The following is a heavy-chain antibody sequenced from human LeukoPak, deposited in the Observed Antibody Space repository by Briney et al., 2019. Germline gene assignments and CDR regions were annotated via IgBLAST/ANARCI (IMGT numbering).Heavy chain of an antibody. CDR3: AREDYYDSSGYYKNKGYFQH. CDR1: GYTFTGYY. CDR2: INPNSGGT. J-gene: IGHJ1*01. D-gene: IGHD3-22*01. Sequence: ASVKVSCKASGYTFTGYYMQWVRQAPGQGLEWMGWINPNSGGTNYAQKFQGRVTMTRDTSITTAYMELSRLRSDDTAVYYCAREDYYDSSGYYKNKGYFQHWGQGTLVTVSS. V-gene: IGHV1-2*02.